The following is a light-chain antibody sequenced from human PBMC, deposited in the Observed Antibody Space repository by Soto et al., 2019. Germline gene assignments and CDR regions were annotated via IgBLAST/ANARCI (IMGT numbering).Light chain of an antibody. J-gene: IGLJ2*01. CDR3: SSYIRSSTPDVV. CDR1: SSDVGGYNY. Sequence: QSALTQPASVSGSPGQSITISCTGTSSDVGGYNYVSWYQQHLGKVPKLMIYGVSIRPSGVSNRFSGSKSGNTASLTISGLQAEDEADYYCSSYIRSSTPDVVFGGGTKVTVL. CDR2: GVS. V-gene: IGLV2-14*03.